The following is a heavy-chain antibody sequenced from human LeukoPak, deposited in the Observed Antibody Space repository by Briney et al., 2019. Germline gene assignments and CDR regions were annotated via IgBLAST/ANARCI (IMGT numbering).Heavy chain of an antibody. CDR2: IYYSGST. V-gene: IGHV4-39*02. Sequence: SETLSLTCTVSGGSISSSSYYWGWIRQPPGKGLEWIGSIYYSGSTYYSPSLKSRVTISVDTSKNQFSLKLSSVTAADTAVYYCARDTAMYRAFDIWGQGTMVTVSS. J-gene: IGHJ3*02. CDR3: ARDTAMYRAFDI. D-gene: IGHD2-8*01. CDR1: GGSISSSSYY.